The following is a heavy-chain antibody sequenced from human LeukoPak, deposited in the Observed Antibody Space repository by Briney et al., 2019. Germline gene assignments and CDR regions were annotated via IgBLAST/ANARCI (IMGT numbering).Heavy chain of an antibody. J-gene: IGHJ6*02. CDR1: GYTFTGYY. D-gene: IGHD2-2*01. Sequence: GASVKVSCKASGYTFTGYYMHWVRQAPGQGLEWMGWINPNSGGTNYAQKFQGRVTMTRDTSISTAYMELSRLRSDDTAVYYCARDRVVVVPAATRSSHYYYYGMDVWGQGTTVTVPS. CDR3: ARDRVVVVPAATRSSHYYYYGMDV. CDR2: INPNSGGT. V-gene: IGHV1-2*02.